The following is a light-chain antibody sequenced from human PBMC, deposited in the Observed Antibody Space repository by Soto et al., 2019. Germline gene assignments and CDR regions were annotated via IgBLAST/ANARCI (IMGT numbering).Light chain of an antibody. Sequence: EIVLTQSPGTLSLSPGERATLSCRASQSVSSSYLAWYQQKPGQAPRLLIYGASSRATGIPDRFSGSGSGTDFTLTISRLEPEYFAVYYCQQYGSSFTFAQGTRLEIK. J-gene: IGKJ5*01. V-gene: IGKV3-20*01. CDR1: QSVSSSY. CDR2: GAS. CDR3: QQYGSSFT.